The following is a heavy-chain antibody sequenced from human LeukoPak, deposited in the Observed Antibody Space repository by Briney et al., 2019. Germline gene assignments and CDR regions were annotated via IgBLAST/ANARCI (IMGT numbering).Heavy chain of an antibody. CDR3: ARLEQWLTPY. V-gene: IGHV3-7*01. CDR1: GFTFRNYW. CDR2: IKQDGSEK. J-gene: IGHJ4*02. D-gene: IGHD6-19*01. Sequence: PGGSLRLSCAESGFTFRNYWMSWVRQAPGKGLEWVADIKQDGSEKNYVDSVKGRFTISRDNAKNSLYLQMNSLRVEDTAVYYCARLEQWLTPYWGQGTLVTVSS.